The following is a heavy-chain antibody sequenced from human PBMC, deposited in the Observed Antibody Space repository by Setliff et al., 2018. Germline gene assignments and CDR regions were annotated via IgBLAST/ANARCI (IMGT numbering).Heavy chain of an antibody. D-gene: IGHD4-17*01. CDR1: DFSINSGYY. CDR3: ARQIDYGDFQYFDY. J-gene: IGHJ4*02. Sequence: SETLSLTCSVSDFSINSGYYWGWIRQSPGEGLEWIGSIYRNGNTYYNPPLKSRVTISVDTSKNQLSLKLNSVTAADTAVYYCARQIDYGDFQYFDYWGQGTLVTVSS. CDR2: IYRNGNT. V-gene: IGHV4-38-2*01.